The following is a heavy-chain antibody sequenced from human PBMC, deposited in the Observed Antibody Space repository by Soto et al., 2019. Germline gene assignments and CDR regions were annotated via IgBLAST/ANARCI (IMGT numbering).Heavy chain of an antibody. V-gene: IGHV3-53*01. CDR3: ARDADSSGLHY. CDR2: IYPAGPT. CDR1: GFTVSGMF. Sequence: GGSVRLSCAASGFTVSGMFMNWVRQAPGKGLEWVSVIYPAGPTYYADSVKGRFTISRDDSKNTLYLQLNNLRAEDTAVYYCARDADSSGLHYWGQGILVTVSS. J-gene: IGHJ4*02. D-gene: IGHD6-19*01.